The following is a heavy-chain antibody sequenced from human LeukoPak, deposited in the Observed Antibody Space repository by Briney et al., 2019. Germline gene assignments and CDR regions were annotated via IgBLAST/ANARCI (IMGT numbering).Heavy chain of an antibody. J-gene: IGHJ4*02. CDR2: IDDSAKTT. Sequence: GGSLRLSCAASGFTFRSSAMSWVRLAPGQGLAWVSSIDDSAKTTYYADSVKGRFTISRDNSKNTLYLQLTSLRVEDTAIYYCAKVARWTYFDSWGQGTLVTVSS. CDR3: AKVARWTYFDS. D-gene: IGHD2-15*01. V-gene: IGHV3-23*01. CDR1: GFTFRSSA.